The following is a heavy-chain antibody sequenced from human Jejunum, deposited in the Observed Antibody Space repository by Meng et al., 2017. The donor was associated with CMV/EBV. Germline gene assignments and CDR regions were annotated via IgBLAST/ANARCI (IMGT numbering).Heavy chain of an antibody. V-gene: IGHV4-39*07. CDR1: GGSISSSGYY. Sequence: GGSISSSGYYWVWIRQPPGKGLEWIGTIYYSGTTDYNPSIKSRVTISEDTSKNLFSLRLSSVTAADTAVYYCARVRYASTSWLDPWGQGILVTVSS. J-gene: IGHJ5*02. CDR3: ARVRYASTSWLDP. D-gene: IGHD2-8*01. CDR2: IYYSGTT.